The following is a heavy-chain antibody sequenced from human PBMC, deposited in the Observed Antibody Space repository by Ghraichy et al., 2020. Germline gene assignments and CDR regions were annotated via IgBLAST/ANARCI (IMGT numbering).Heavy chain of an antibody. CDR1: GFTFDDYY. CDR2: TSWDRGCL. CDR3: ATDMGSSIAAAGTTGDYYYYYGMDV. Sequence: GGSLRLSCAASGFTFDDYYMHWVRQAPGKGLEWVSGTSWDRGCLGYADSVKGRLTISRANAKNSLYLQMNSLRAEDTDLYYRATDMGSSIAAAGTTGDYYYYYGMDVWGQGTTVTVSS. D-gene: IGHD6-13*01. V-gene: IGHV3-9*01. J-gene: IGHJ6*02.